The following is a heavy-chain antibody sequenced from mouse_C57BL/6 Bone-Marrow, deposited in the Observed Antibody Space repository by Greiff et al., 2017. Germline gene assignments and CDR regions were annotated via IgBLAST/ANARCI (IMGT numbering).Heavy chain of an antibody. J-gene: IGHJ4*01. V-gene: IGHV7-1*01. Sequence: EVNVVESGGGLVQSGRSLRLSCATSGFTFSDFYMEWVRQAPGKGLEWIAASRNKANDYTTEYSASVKGRFIVSRDTSQSILYLQMNALRAEDSAIYYCAREITGTCAMDYWGQGTSVTVSS. CDR1: GFTFSDFY. CDR3: AREITGTCAMDY. CDR2: SRNKANDYTT. D-gene: IGHD4-1*01.